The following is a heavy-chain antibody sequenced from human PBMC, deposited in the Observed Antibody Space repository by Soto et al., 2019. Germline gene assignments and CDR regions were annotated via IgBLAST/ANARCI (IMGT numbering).Heavy chain of an antibody. D-gene: IGHD4-17*01. CDR2: IIPVLSMA. Sequence: QVQLVQSGAEVKKPGSSVKVSCRASGGALTNHTISWVRQAPGQGLEWMGRIIPVLSMATYSQNFQDTVTRTADKSTNTAYMELSSLTSGDTAVYFCATSAVTTGGFDSWGQGTLVTVSS. CDR3: ATSAVTTGGFDS. CDR1: GGALTNHT. V-gene: IGHV1-69*02. J-gene: IGHJ4*01.